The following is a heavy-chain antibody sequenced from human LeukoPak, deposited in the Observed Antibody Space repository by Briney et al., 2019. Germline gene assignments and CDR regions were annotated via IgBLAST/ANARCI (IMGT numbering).Heavy chain of an antibody. Sequence: SETLSLTCTVSGYSISSGHYWGWIRQPPGKGLEWIGSICHSGNTYYNPSLKSRVTISVDTSKNQFSLKLSSVTAADTAMYYCAKSGGYGLIDYWGQGTRVTVSS. D-gene: IGHD1-26*01. J-gene: IGHJ4*02. CDR2: ICHSGNT. V-gene: IGHV4-38-2*02. CDR3: AKSGGYGLIDY. CDR1: GYSISSGHY.